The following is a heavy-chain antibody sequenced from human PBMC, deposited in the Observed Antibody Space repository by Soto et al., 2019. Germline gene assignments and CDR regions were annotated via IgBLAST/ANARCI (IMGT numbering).Heavy chain of an antibody. CDR3: AKGYYYDSSGHVHGVDV. CDR1: GFTFSSYV. J-gene: IGHJ6*02. D-gene: IGHD3-22*01. CDR2: ISGSGGST. V-gene: IGHV3-23*01. Sequence: GSLRLSCAASGFTFSSYVMSWVRQAPGKGLEWVSGISGSGGSTYYADSVKGRFIISRDNSKNTLYLQMNSLRAEDTALYYCAKGYYYDSSGHVHGVDVCGQGTTVTVSS.